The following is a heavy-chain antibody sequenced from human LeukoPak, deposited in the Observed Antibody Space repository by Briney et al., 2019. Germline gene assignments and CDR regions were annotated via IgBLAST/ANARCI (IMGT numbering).Heavy chain of an antibody. CDR2: ISNSGSSK. CDR1: GFTFSNYD. CDR3: ASLTVTGGSLSDY. V-gene: IGHV3-48*03. J-gene: IGHJ4*02. D-gene: IGHD2-15*01. Sequence: GGSLRLSCVASGFTFSNYDMNWVRQVPGKGLEWVSYISNSGSSKYYVDSVKGRFTISRDNAKNSLYLQMNSLRAEDTAVYYCASLTVTGGSLSDYWGQGTLVTVSS.